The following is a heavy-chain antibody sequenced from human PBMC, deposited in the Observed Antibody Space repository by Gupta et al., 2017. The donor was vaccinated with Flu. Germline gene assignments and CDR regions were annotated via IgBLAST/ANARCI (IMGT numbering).Heavy chain of an antibody. J-gene: IGHJ5*02. CDR3: AKRGFCAAGTCYSMLGWFDP. CDR2: IIPMFVKP. Sequence: QVQLMQSGAEVKKPGSSVKVSCKPSGGTFGSYAINWVRQAPGQGLEWMGGIIPMFVKPNYAQKFQGRVTITADESTSTVYMELSSLTFEDTAVYYCAKRGFCAAGTCYSMLGWFDPWGQGTLVTVSS. V-gene: IGHV1-69*01. D-gene: IGHD2-15*01. CDR1: GGTFGSYA.